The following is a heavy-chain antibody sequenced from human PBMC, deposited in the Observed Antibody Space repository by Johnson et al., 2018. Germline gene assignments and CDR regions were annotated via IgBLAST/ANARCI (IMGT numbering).Heavy chain of an antibody. CDR3: AKSRYGAYYAFDI. V-gene: IGHV3-21*01. D-gene: IGHD4-17*01. CDR2: ISSVSNYL. Sequence: ERLLEAGGGLVEQRGSLRLCCVASGFTFNDYTMNWVRQAPGKGLEWVSSISSVSNYLSYEDSVQGRFIISRDNAKNSLYLQMDSLRAEDTALYYCAKSRYGAYYAFDIWGQGTMVTVAS. CDR1: GFTFNDYT. J-gene: IGHJ3*02.